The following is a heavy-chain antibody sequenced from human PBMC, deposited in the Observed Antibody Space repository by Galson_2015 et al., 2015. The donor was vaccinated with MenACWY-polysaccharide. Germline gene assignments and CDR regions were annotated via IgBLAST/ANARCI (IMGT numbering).Heavy chain of an antibody. CDR3: AREASRIVFHAFDT. J-gene: IGHJ3*02. V-gene: IGHV3-64*04. CDR2: ISSTGGRI. Sequence: SLRLSCAASGSRFSNSGTHWVRQAPGKGLEYVSGISSTGGRIYYADSVKGRFTVSRDNSKNRLYLEMNSLRAEDTAVYYCAREASRIVFHAFDTWGQGTMVTVSS. D-gene: IGHD6-13*01. CDR1: GSRFSNSG.